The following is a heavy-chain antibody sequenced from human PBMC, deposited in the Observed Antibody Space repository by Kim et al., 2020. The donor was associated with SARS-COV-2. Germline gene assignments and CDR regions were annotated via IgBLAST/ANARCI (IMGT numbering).Heavy chain of an antibody. CDR1: GGTFSSYA. V-gene: IGHV1-69*13. J-gene: IGHJ6*02. CDR3: ARIPDIVVVPAAMGLSYYYYGMDV. D-gene: IGHD2-2*01. Sequence: SVKVSCKASGGTFSSYAISWVRQAPGQGLEWMGGIIPIFGTANYAQKFQGRVTITADESTSTAYMELSSLRSEDTAVYYCARIPDIVVVPAAMGLSYYYYGMDVWGQGTTVTVSS. CDR2: IIPIFGTA.